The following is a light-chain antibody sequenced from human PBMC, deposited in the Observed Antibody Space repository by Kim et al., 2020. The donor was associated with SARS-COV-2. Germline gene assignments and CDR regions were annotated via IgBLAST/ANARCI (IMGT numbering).Light chain of an antibody. J-gene: IGLJ3*02. CDR1: SGSIASNY. CDR2: EDN. V-gene: IGLV6-57*01. Sequence: NFMLTQPHSVSESPGKTVTISCTRSSGSIASNYVQWYQQRPGSSPTTVIYEDNQRPSGVPDRFSGSIDSSSNSASLTISGLKTEDEADYYCQSYAMGVFGGGTQLTVL. CDR3: QSYAMGV.